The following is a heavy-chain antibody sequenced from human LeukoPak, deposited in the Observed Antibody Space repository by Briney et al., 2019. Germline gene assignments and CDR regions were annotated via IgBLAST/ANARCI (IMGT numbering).Heavy chain of an antibody. CDR3: ARDHPYCSSTSCATYYGMDV. Sequence: PGGSLRLSCAASGFTFSNFAMNWVRQAPGKGLEWVSYISSSSTTTYYAESVKGRFTISRDNAKNSLYLQMNSLRDEDTAVYYCARDHPYCSSTSCATYYGMDVWGQGTTVTVSS. CDR1: GFTFSNFA. CDR2: ISSSSTTT. V-gene: IGHV3-48*02. D-gene: IGHD2-2*01. J-gene: IGHJ6*02.